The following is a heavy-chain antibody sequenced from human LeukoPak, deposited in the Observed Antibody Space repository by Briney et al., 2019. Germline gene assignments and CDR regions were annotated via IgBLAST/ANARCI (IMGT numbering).Heavy chain of an antibody. CDR3: TRTSYSYGQTVHY. CDR2: IRSKAYGGTT. CDR1: GFTFGDYA. Sequence: GGSLRLSCTASGFTFGDYAMSWVRQAPGKGLEWVGFIRSKAYGGTTEYAASVKGRFTISRDDSKSIAYLQMNSLKTEDTAVYYCTRTSYSYGQTVHYWGQGTLVTVSS. V-gene: IGHV3-49*04. D-gene: IGHD5-18*01. J-gene: IGHJ4*02.